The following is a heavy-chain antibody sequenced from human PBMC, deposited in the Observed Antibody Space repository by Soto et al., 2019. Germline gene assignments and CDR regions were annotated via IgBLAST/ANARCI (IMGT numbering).Heavy chain of an antibody. Sequence: QVQLVQSGAEVKKPGSSVKVSCKASGGTFSSYTISWVRQAPGQGLEWMGRIIPILGIANYAQKFQGRVTITAANTTSTAYMELSSLRSEDTAVYYCARLGYCSSTSCFQYYYYGMDVWGQGTTVTVSS. J-gene: IGHJ6*02. V-gene: IGHV1-69*02. D-gene: IGHD2-2*01. CDR1: GGTFSSYT. CDR2: IIPILGIA. CDR3: ARLGYCSSTSCFQYYYYGMDV.